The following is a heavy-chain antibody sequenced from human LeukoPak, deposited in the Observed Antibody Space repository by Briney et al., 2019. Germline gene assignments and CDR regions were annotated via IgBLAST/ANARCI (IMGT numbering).Heavy chain of an antibody. Sequence: SETLSLTCTVSGGSISSYYWSWIRQPPGKGLEWIGYIYYSGSTNYNPSLKSRVTISVDTSKNQFSLKLSSVTAADTAVYYCARVGDDYGMFDYWGQGTLVTVSS. CDR3: ARVGDDYGMFDY. V-gene: IGHV4-59*01. CDR2: IYYSGST. J-gene: IGHJ4*02. D-gene: IGHD4-17*01. CDR1: GGSISSYY.